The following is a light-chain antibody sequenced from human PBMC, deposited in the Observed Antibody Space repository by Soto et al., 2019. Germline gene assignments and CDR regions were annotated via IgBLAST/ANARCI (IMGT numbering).Light chain of an antibody. CDR2: DAS. CDR1: QTVSSNY. Sequence: EKILTQSPDTLSLLPGERATLSCRARQTVSSNYLAWCQQRPAQAPRLLIYDASNTATGIPARFSGSGSGTDFTPTISSLEPEDFAAYYCQQSSNWLPITCGQGTRLEIK. CDR3: QQSSNWLPIT. J-gene: IGKJ5*01. V-gene: IGKV3D-20*02.